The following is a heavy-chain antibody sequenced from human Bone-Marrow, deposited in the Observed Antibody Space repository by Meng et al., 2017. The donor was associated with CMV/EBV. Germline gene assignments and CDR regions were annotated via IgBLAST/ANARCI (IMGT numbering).Heavy chain of an antibody. J-gene: IGHJ4*02. D-gene: IGHD1-26*01. CDR3: TRGPTRTELIDY. V-gene: IGHV3-21*01. CDR1: GFTFDDYA. Sequence: GESLKISCAASGFTFDDYAMNWVRQAPGKGLEWVSSISSSSSYIYYADSVKGRFTISRDNAKNSLYLQMNSLRAEDTAVYYCTRGPTRTELIDYWGQGTLVTVSS. CDR2: ISSSSSYI.